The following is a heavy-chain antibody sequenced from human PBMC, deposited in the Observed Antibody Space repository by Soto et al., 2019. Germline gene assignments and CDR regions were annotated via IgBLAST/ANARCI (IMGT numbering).Heavy chain of an antibody. V-gene: IGHV3-30-3*01. CDR1: GFTFSSYA. CDR2: ISYDGSNK. D-gene: IGHD3-22*01. CDR3: ARVGLQSWLLQY. Sequence: QVQLVESGGGVVQPGRSLRLSCAASGFTFSSYAMHWVRQAPGKGLEWVAVISYDGSNKYYADSVKGRFTISRDNSKNTLYLQMNSLRTEDTAVYYCARVGLQSWLLQYWGQGTLVTVSS. J-gene: IGHJ4*02.